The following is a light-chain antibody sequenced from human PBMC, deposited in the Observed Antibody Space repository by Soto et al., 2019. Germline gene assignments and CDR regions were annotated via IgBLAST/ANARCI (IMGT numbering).Light chain of an antibody. CDR3: QQYDNSVWT. Sequence: IALTQSPGTLSSSPGERPTLPCRASRSVSANNLAWYQQRPGQAPRLLIYGASRRATGIPDRFSGSGSGTDFTLTISRLEPEDVAVYYCQQYDNSVWTFGQGTKVDIK. CDR2: GAS. J-gene: IGKJ1*01. V-gene: IGKV3-20*01. CDR1: RSVSANN.